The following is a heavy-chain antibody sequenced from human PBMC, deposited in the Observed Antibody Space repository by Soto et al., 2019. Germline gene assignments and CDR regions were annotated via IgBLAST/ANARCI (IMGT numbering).Heavy chain of an antibody. J-gene: IGHJ4*02. CDR3: AKDRYGAEAGSFDY. CDR1: GFTFDDYA. CDR2: ISWNSGSI. V-gene: IGHV3-9*01. Sequence: GGSLRLSCAASGFTFDDYAMHWVRQAPGKGLEWVSGISWNSGSIGYADSVKGRFTISRDNAKNSLYLQMNSLRAEDTALYYCAKDRYGAEAGSFDYWGQGTLVTVSS. D-gene: IGHD6-19*01.